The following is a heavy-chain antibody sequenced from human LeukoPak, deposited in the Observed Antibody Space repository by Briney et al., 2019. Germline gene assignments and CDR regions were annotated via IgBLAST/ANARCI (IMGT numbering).Heavy chain of an antibody. Sequence: ASVKVSCKASGYTFTSYGISWVRQAPGQGLEWMGWISAYNGNTNYAQKLQGRVTMTTDTSTSTAYMELRSLRSDDTAVYYCARDPLGIAVAVFFDYWGLGTLVTVSS. V-gene: IGHV1-18*01. J-gene: IGHJ4*02. D-gene: IGHD6-19*01. CDR2: ISAYNGNT. CDR1: GYTFTSYG. CDR3: ARDPLGIAVAVFFDY.